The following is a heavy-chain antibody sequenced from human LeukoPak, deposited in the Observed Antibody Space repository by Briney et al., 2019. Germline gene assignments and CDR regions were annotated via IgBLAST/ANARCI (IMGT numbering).Heavy chain of an antibody. Sequence: GGSLRLSCAASGFTFSSYVMHWVRQAPGKGLEWVAVISYDGSNKYYADSVKGRFTISRDNSKNTLYLQMNSLRAEDTAVYYCAKGGTYYYDSSGLDYWGQGTLVTVSS. J-gene: IGHJ4*02. CDR2: ISYDGSNK. V-gene: IGHV3-30*18. CDR1: GFTFSSYV. CDR3: AKGGTYYYDSSGLDY. D-gene: IGHD3-22*01.